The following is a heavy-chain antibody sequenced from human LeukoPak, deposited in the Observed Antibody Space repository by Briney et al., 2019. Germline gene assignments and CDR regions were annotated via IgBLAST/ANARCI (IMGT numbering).Heavy chain of an antibody. D-gene: IGHD1-20*01. Sequence: GGSLRLSCAASGFTFSNAWMHWVRQAPGKGLEWVGRIKSKTDGGTTVFAAPVKGRFTISRDDSKNTLYLQMSNLNTEDTAMYYCSTDGRLTGRHGSFDSWGQGTLVTVSS. V-gene: IGHV3-15*07. CDR2: IKSKTDGGTT. J-gene: IGHJ4*02. CDR3: STDGRLTGRHGSFDS. CDR1: GFTFSNAW.